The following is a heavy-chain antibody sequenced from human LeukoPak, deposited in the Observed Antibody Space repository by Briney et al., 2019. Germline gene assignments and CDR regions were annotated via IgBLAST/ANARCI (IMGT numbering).Heavy chain of an antibody. D-gene: IGHD3-22*01. J-gene: IGHJ4*02. CDR1: GGSVSSGSYY. Sequence: SETLSLTCTVSGGSVSSGSYYWSWIRQPPGKGLEWIGYIYYSGSTNYNPSLKSRVTISVDTSKNQFSLKLSSVTAADTAVYYCARGGSSGYYYNVHFDYWGQGTLVTVSS. CDR2: IYYSGST. V-gene: IGHV4-61*01. CDR3: ARGGSSGYYYNVHFDY.